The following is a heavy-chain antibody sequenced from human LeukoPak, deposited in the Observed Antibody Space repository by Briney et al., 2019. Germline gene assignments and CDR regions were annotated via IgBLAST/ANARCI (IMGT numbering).Heavy chain of an antibody. CDR3: ARWGLGPSFDS. J-gene: IGHJ4*02. CDR2: ISGGSDYI. V-gene: IGHV3-21*01. D-gene: IGHD1-26*01. CDR1: GFMFNGYS. Sequence: GGSLRLSCAASGFMFNGYSMTWVRQAPGKGLEWVSYISGGSDYIYYTDSVKGRFTISRDNAKKSLYLQLNSLRVEDTAVYYCARWGLGPSFDSWGQGTLVAVSS.